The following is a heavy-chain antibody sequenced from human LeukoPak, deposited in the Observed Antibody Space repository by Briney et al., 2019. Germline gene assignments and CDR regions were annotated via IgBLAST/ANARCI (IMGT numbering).Heavy chain of an antibody. CDR1: GFTFSSYG. V-gene: IGHV3-23*01. D-gene: IGHD5-12*01. CDR2: ISGSGGST. J-gene: IGHJ6*03. CDR3: AREGRYSGYDLGSNYYYYYYMDV. Sequence: PGGSLRLSCAASGFTFSSYGMSWVRQAPGKGLEWVSAISGSGGSTYYADSVKGRFTISRDNSKNTLYLQMNSLRAEDTAVYYCAREGRYSGYDLGSNYYYYYYMDVWGKGTTVTVSS.